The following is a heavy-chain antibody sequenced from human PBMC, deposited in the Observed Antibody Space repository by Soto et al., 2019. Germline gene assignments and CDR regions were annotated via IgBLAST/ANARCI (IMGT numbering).Heavy chain of an antibody. Sequence: QVQLQESGPGLVKPSQTLSLTCTVSGGSISSGNYYWSWIRQPPGKGLEWIGFISYSGTTHYSASIRSQVSLSVETSKHQFSLDLSSVTAADTAVYYCATMGTPVTGLYYFDYWGQGTLVTVSS. D-gene: IGHD4-17*01. V-gene: IGHV4-30-4*01. CDR3: ATMGTPVTGLYYFDY. CDR1: GGSISSGNYY. CDR2: ISYSGTT. J-gene: IGHJ4*02.